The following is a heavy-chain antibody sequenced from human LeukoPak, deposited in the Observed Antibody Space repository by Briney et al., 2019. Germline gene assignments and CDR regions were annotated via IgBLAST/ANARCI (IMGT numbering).Heavy chain of an antibody. CDR1: GYTFTDYY. D-gene: IGHD3-10*01. V-gene: IGHV1-2*02. CDR3: ARERREFFDY. CDR2: INPNSGGT. Sequence: GASVKVSCKASGYTFTDYYVHWVRQAPGQGLEWMGWINPNSGGTKYAQNFQGRDTMTRDTSISTAYMELSRLRSDDTAVYYCARERREFFDYWGQGTLVTVSS. J-gene: IGHJ4*02.